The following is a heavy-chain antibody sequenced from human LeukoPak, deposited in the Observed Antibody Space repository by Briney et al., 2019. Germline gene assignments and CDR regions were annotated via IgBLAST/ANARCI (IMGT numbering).Heavy chain of an antibody. D-gene: IGHD2-2*01. CDR2: INHSGST. J-gene: IGHJ4*02. Sequence: SETLSPTCAVYGGSFSGYYWSWIRQPPGKGLEWIGEINHSGSTNYNPSLKSRVTISVDTSKNQFSLKLSSVTAADTAVYYCARHRSRYCSSTSCYDTFDYWGQGTLATVSS. CDR1: GGSFSGYY. V-gene: IGHV4-34*01. CDR3: ARHRSRYCSSTSCYDTFDY.